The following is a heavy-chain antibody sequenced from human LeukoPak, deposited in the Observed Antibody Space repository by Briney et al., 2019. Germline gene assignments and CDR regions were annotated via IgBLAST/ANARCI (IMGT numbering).Heavy chain of an antibody. V-gene: IGHV5-51*01. D-gene: IGHD3-9*01. Sequence: GESLKISCKGSGYSFTSYWIGWVRQMPGKGLEWMGIIYPGDSDTRYSPSFQGQVTISADKSISTAYLQWSGLKASDTAMYYCARQGGLRYFDWLSGFDPWGQGTLVTVSS. CDR2: IYPGDSDT. J-gene: IGHJ5*02. CDR3: ARQGGLRYFDWLSGFDP. CDR1: GYSFTSYW.